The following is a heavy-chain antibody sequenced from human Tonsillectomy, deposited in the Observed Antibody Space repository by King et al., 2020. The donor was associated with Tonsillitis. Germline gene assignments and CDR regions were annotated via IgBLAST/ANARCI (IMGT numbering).Heavy chain of an antibody. CDR1: GFTFSTYS. Sequence: VQLVESGGGLVKPGGSLRLSCATSGFTFSTYSMSWVRQAPGKGLEWVSSITSSSNYISYADSVTGRFSISRDNAKNSLHLQMNGLRAGDTAMYYCATTSKAAAGSYGGPGTLVPVSS. CDR2: ITSSSNYI. CDR3: ATTSKAAAGSY. D-gene: IGHD6-13*01. J-gene: IGHJ4*02. V-gene: IGHV3-21*01.